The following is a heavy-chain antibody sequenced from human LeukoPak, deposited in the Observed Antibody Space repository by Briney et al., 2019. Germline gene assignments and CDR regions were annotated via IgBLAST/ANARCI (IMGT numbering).Heavy chain of an antibody. D-gene: IGHD6-19*01. V-gene: IGHV3-74*01. CDR1: GFTFSSYW. J-gene: IGHJ4*02. CDR2: INSDGSST. Sequence: PGGSLRLSCAASGFTFSSYWMHWVRQAPGKGLVWVSRINSDGSSTSYADSVKGRFTISRDNAKNTLYLQMSSLRAEDTAVYYCSSQPAVLDLDCWGQGALVTVSS. CDR3: SSQPAVLDLDC.